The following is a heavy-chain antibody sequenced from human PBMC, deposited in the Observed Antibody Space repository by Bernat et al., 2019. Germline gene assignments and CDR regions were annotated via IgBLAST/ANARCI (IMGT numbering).Heavy chain of an antibody. V-gene: IGHV3-30-3*01. D-gene: IGHD6-19*01. J-gene: IGHJ4*02. CDR2: ISYDGSNK. Sequence: VQLVESGGGLVQPGGSLRLSCAASGFTFSSYAMHWVRQAPGKGLEWVAVISYDGSNKYYADSVKGRFTISRDNSKNTLYLQMNSLRAEDTAVYYCARDFPGIAVAGTLCYWGQGTLVTVSS. CDR3: ARDFPGIAVAGTLCY. CDR1: GFTFSSYA.